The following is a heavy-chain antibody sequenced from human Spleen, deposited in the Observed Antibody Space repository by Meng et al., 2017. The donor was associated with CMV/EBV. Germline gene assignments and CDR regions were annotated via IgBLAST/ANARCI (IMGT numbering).Heavy chain of an antibody. Sequence: SLKISCAASGFTFSDYYMSWIRQAPGKGLEWVSYISSSGSTIYYADSVKGRFTISRDNAKNSLYLQMNSLRAEDTAVYYCATEQGYCSSTSCSGFDWGQGTLVTVSS. V-gene: IGHV3-11*01. CDR3: ATEQGYCSSTSCSGFD. CDR1: GFTFSDYY. CDR2: ISSSGSTI. J-gene: IGHJ4*02. D-gene: IGHD2-2*01.